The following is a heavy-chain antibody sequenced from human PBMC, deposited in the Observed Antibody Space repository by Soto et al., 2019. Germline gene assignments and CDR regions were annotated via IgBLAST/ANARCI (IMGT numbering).Heavy chain of an antibody. Sequence: HPGGSLRLSCAASGFTFSSYGMHWVRQAPGKGLEWVAVISYDGSNKYYADSVKGRFTISRDNSKNTLYLQMNSLRAEDTAVYYCAKDSTMSDGDCYFDYWGQGTLVTVSS. CDR3: AKDSTMSDGDCYFDY. J-gene: IGHJ4*02. CDR2: ISYDGSNK. CDR1: GFTFSSYG. V-gene: IGHV3-30*18. D-gene: IGHD2-21*01.